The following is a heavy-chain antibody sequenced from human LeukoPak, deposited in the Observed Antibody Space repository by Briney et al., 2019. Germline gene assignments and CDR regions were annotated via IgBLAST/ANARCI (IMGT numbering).Heavy chain of an antibody. CDR1: GGSISSGGHY. CDR3: ARADSSGYSYFDY. V-gene: IGHV4-31*03. Sequence: SQTLSLTCTVSGGSISSGGHYWSWIRQHPGMGLEWIGYIYYSGTTYYNPSLKSRITISIDTSNNQFTLKLSSVTAADTAVYYCARADSSGYSYFDYWGQGTLVTVSS. J-gene: IGHJ4*02. D-gene: IGHD3-22*01. CDR2: IYYSGTT.